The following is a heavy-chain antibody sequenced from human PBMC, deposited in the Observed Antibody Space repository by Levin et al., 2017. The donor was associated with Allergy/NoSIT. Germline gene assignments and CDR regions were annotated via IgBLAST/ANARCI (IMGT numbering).Heavy chain of an antibody. D-gene: IGHD3-10*01. V-gene: IGHV1-18*01. Sequence: ASVKVSCKASGYTFTSYGISWVRQAPGQGLEWMGWISAYNGNTNYAQKLQGRVTMTTDTSTSTAYMELRSLRSDDTAVYYCARLAGITMVRGPYLGWFDPWGQGTLVTVSS. CDR1: GYTFTSYG. J-gene: IGHJ5*02. CDR2: ISAYNGNT. CDR3: ARLAGITMVRGPYLGWFDP.